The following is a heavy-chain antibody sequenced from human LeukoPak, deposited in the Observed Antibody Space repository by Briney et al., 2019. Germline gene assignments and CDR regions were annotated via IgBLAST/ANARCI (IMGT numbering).Heavy chain of an antibody. CDR3: ARGATPYYDILTGYYFPAYFDY. D-gene: IGHD3-9*01. CDR1: GFTFSSYW. J-gene: IGHJ4*02. Sequence: GGSLRLSCAASGFTFSSYWMSWVRQAPGKGLEWVANIKQDGSEKYYVDSVKGRFTISRDNAKNSLYLQMNSLRAEDTAVYYCARGATPYYDILTGYYFPAYFDYWGQGTLVTVSS. CDR2: IKQDGSEK. V-gene: IGHV3-7*01.